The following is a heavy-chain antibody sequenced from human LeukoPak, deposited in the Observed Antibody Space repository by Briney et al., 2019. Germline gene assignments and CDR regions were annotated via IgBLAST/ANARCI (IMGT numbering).Heavy chain of an antibody. CDR1: GFTFSSYW. J-gene: IGHJ4*02. CDR3: ARGSEYTSSTNYYFDY. D-gene: IGHD6-6*01. Sequence: GGSLRLSCAASGFTFSSYWMSWVRQAPGKGLEWVANIKQDGSEKHYVDSVKGRFTISRDNAKKSLFLHMNSLRVEDAAVYYCARGSEYTSSTNYYFDYWGQGTLVTVSS. CDR2: IKQDGSEK. V-gene: IGHV3-7*01.